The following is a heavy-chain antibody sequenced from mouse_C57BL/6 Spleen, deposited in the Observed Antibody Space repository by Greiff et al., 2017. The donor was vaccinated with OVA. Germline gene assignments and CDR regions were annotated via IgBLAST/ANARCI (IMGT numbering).Heavy chain of an antibody. CDR3: ASITTVVATGDYFGY. V-gene: IGHV1-55*01. J-gene: IGHJ2*01. D-gene: IGHD1-1*01. CDR2: IYPGSGST. CDR1: GYTFTSYW. Sequence: VQLQQSGAELVKPGASVKMSCKASGYTFTSYWITWVKQRPGQGLEWIGDIYPGSGSTNYHEKFKSKAILTVDTTSTTAYMQLSGLTSEDAAVYYCASITTVVATGDYFGYWGQGTTRTVSS.